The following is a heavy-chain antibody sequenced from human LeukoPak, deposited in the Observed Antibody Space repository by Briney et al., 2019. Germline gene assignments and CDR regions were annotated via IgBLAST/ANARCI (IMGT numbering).Heavy chain of an antibody. CDR3: ARGHYQLS. Sequence: GGSLRLSCAASGFTFSSYGMHWVRQAPGKGLEWVASIKEEGSEKHYVDSVKGRFTTSRDNAKNSLYLQMNSLRAEDTAVYYCARGHYQLSWGQGILVTVSS. CDR1: GFTFSSYG. J-gene: IGHJ5*02. D-gene: IGHD2-2*01. CDR2: IKEEGSEK. V-gene: IGHV3-7*01.